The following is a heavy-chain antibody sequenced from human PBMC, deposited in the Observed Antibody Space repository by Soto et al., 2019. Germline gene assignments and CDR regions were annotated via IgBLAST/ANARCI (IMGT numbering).Heavy chain of an antibody. V-gene: IGHV3-23*01. D-gene: IGHD5-18*01. J-gene: IGHJ4*02. CDR3: ARGGPGDGYRDLDY. CDR2: LTNTGDST. Sequence: EVQLLESGGALVQPGGSLRLSCAASGFTFSTYAMTCVRQPPGKGLEWVASLTNTGDSTHYPDSVKGRFSISRDNSKNTMYLQMSRLRAEDTAVYYCARGGPGDGYRDLDYWGQGTQVTVSS. CDR1: GFTFSTYA.